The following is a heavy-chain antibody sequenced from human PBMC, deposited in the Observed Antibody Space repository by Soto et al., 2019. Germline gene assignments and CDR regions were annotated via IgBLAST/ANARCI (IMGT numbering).Heavy chain of an antibody. CDR2: IKQDGSEK. D-gene: IGHD2-2*01. Sequence: GGSLRLSCAASGFTFSSYWMSWVRQAPGKGLEWVANIKQDGSEKYYVDSVKGRFTISRDNAKNSLYLQMNSLRAEDTAVYYCARRVPAAIRVYSNYYFDYWGQGTLVTVSS. J-gene: IGHJ4*02. CDR1: GFTFSSYW. CDR3: ARRVPAAIRVYSNYYFDY. V-gene: IGHV3-7*01.